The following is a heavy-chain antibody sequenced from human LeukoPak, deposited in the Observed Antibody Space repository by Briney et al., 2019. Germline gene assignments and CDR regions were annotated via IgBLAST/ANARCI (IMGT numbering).Heavy chain of an antibody. J-gene: IGHJ4*02. V-gene: IGHV4-4*07. CDR1: GGSISTYY. Sequence: SETLSLTCTVSGGSISTYYWNWIRQPAGKGLEWIVRIYTSGSTNYNPSLKSRVTMSVDTSKNQFSLKLSSVTAADTAVYYCARSSNSPSLPNDYWGQGTLVTVSS. D-gene: IGHD6-6*01. CDR2: IYTSGST. CDR3: ARSSNSPSLPNDY.